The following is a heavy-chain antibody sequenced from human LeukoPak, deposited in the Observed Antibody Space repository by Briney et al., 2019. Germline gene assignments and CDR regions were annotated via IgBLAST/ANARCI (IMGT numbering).Heavy chain of an antibody. Sequence: GASVKVSCKAFGYTFTSNYMHWVRQAPGQGLEWVGWINPNSGGTNYAQKFQGRVTMTGDTSISTAYMELSRLRSDDTAVYYCARAGPDYGDYEYNDYWGQGTLVTVSS. CDR2: INPNSGGT. CDR1: GYTFTSNY. J-gene: IGHJ4*02. V-gene: IGHV1-2*02. D-gene: IGHD4-17*01. CDR3: ARAGPDYGDYEYNDY.